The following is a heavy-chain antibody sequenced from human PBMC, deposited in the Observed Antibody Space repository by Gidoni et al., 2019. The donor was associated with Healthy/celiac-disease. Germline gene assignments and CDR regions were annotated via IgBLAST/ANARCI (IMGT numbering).Heavy chain of an antibody. D-gene: IGHD1-26*01. CDR1: GGSFSGYY. CDR3: ARGGVGATWGHYYYYYGMDV. J-gene: IGHJ6*02. V-gene: IGHV4-34*01. Sequence: QVQLQQWGAGLLKPSETLSLTCAVYGGSFSGYYWSWIRQPPGKGLEWIGEINHSGSTNYNPSLKSRVTISVDTSKNQFSLKLSSVTAADTAVYYCARGGVGATWGHYYYYYGMDVWGQGTTVTVSS. CDR2: INHSGST.